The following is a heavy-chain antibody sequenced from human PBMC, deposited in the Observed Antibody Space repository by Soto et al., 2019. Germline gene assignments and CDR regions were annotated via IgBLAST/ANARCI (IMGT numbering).Heavy chain of an antibody. D-gene: IGHD6-13*01. J-gene: IGHJ4*02. V-gene: IGHV3-30*04. Sequence: GGSLRLSCAASGFNFSSYAMHWVRQAPGKGLEWVAVISYDGGKKYYADSVKGRFTISRDNSKNTLYVEMNSLSAEDAAVYYCAREGQPAAGTTPHNWGRGTLVTVSS. CDR3: AREGQPAAGTTPHN. CDR1: GFNFSSYA. CDR2: ISYDGGKK.